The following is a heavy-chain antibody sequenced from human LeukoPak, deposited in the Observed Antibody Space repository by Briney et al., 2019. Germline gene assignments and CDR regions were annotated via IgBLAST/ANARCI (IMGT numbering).Heavy chain of an antibody. CDR2: LNPSDGGT. CDR1: GHTFTTYF. J-gene: IGHJ4*02. CDR3: ARERPLLYYFDY. Sequence: WASVKVSCKASGHTFTTYFMHWVRQAPGQGLEWMGILNPSDGGTTYAQKFQGRVTLTRDMSTSTVHMELSSLRSEHTAVYYCARERPLLYYFDYWGQGTLVTVSS. V-gene: IGHV1-46*01.